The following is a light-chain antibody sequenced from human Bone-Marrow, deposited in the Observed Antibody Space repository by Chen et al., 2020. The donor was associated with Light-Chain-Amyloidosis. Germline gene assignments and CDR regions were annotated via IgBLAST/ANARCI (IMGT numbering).Light chain of an antibody. CDR3: QSADSSGTYEVI. Sequence: SYELTQPPSVSVSPGQTARITCSGDDLPTKYAYWYQQKPGQAPVLGIHRDTERPSGISERFSGSSSGTTATLTISGVHAEDEADYHCQSADSSGTYEVIFGGGTKLTVL. J-gene: IGLJ2*01. CDR1: DLPTKY. V-gene: IGLV3-25*03. CDR2: RDT.